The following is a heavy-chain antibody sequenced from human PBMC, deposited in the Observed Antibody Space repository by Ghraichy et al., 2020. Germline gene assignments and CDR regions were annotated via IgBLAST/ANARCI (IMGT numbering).Heavy chain of an antibody. D-gene: IGHD1-26*01. J-gene: IGHJ4*02. CDR3: TRRSVGSPPCYFDY. Sequence: GGSLRLSCAASGFTFSNYWMHWVRQTPGKGLVWVSRINSDGGSTSYADSVKGRFTISRDNAKNTLYLQMNVLRAEDTAVYYCTRRSVGSPPCYFDYWGQGTLVTVSS. CDR2: INSDGGST. V-gene: IGHV3-74*01. CDR1: GFTFSNYW.